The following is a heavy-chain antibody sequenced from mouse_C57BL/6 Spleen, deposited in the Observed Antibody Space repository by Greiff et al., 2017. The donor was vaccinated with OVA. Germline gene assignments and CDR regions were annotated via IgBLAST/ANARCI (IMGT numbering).Heavy chain of an antibody. CDR1: GYSFTGYF. D-gene: IGHD1-1*01. CDR3: ARSVYYYGSSYALYWYFDV. Sequence: EVQLQQSGPELVKPGDSVKISCKASGYSFTGYFMNWVMQSHGKSLEWIGRINPYNGDTFYNQKFKGKATLTVDKSSSTAHMELRSLTSEDSAVYYCARSVYYYGSSYALYWYFDVWGTGTTVTVSS. CDR2: INPYNGDT. V-gene: IGHV1-20*01. J-gene: IGHJ1*03.